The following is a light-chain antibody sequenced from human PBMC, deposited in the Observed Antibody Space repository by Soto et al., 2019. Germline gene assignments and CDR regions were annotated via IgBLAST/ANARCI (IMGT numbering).Light chain of an antibody. V-gene: IGLV1-44*01. Sequence: QSVLTQPPSASGTPGQRVTISCSGSSSNIGSNTVNWYQQLPGTAPKLLIYSNNQRPSGVPDRFSGSKSGTSASLAISGLQSEDEADYYCAAWDDSLSGNYVFGTGTKVTVL. CDR3: AAWDDSLSGNYV. CDR2: SNN. CDR1: SSNIGSNT. J-gene: IGLJ1*01.